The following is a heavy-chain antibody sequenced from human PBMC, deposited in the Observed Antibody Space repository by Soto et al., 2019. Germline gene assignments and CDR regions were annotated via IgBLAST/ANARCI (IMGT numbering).Heavy chain of an antibody. D-gene: IGHD2-15*01. CDR1: GFTFSIYY. CDR2: INPSGGT. CDR3: ARDNSVADLGWWFDP. V-gene: IGHV1-46*03. J-gene: IGHJ5*02. Sequence: QVQMVQSGAEVKKPGASVKISCKASGFTFSIYYMHWVRQAPGQGLEWMGIINPSGGTGLAQKFQGRVTMNKDTSTNTVYMELSSLRSEDTAIYYCARDNSVADLGWWFDPWGQGTLVTVSS.